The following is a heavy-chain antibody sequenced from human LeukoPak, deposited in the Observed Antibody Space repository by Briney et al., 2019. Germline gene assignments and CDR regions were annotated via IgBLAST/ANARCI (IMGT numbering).Heavy chain of an antibody. J-gene: IGHJ4*02. CDR3: YCGTYSGFDN. D-gene: IGHD1-26*01. CDR2: IKEDGSEK. CDR1: GFVFSSYW. V-gene: IGHV3-7*01. Sequence: GGSLRLSCAASGFVFSSYWMNWIRQAPGKGLEWVATIKEDGSEKYYVDSVKGRFTISRDNAKNSLYLQMNSLRAEDTAVYYCYCGTYSGFDNWGQGTQVTVSS.